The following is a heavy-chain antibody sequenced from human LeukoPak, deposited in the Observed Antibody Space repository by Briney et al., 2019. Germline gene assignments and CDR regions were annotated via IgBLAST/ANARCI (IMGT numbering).Heavy chain of an antibody. CDR2: IKQDGSEK. D-gene: IGHD3-22*01. CDR3: ACRPSNVYYSGVFDY. J-gene: IGHJ4*02. Sequence: GGSLRLSCAASGITFSEHWMTWVRQAPGKGPEWAANIKQDGSEKYYVDSVKGRFTISRDNAKNSLYLQMNSLRVEDTAVYYCACRPSNVYYSGVFDYWGQGTLVTVSS. CDR1: GITFSEHW. V-gene: IGHV3-7*01.